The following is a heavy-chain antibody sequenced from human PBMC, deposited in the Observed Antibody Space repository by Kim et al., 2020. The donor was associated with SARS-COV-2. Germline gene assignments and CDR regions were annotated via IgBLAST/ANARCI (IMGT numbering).Heavy chain of an antibody. CDR3: ARIVPDYDFWSGKNYYFDY. Sequence: ASVKVSCKASGYTFTGYYMHWVRQAPGQGLEWMGWINPNSGGTNYAQKFQGRVTMTRDTSISTAYMELSRLRSDDTAVYYCARIVPDYDFWSGKNYYFDYWGQGTLVTVSS. J-gene: IGHJ4*02. D-gene: IGHD3-3*01. V-gene: IGHV1-2*02. CDR1: GYTFTGYY. CDR2: INPNSGGT.